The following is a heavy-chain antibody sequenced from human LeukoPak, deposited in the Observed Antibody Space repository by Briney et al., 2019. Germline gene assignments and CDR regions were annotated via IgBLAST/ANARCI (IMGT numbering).Heavy chain of an antibody. V-gene: IGHV1-46*01. CDR2: INPSDGST. CDR3: ARDRNSGSYPDY. Sequence: ASVKVSCKASGYTFTVYHMHWVRQAPGQGLEWMGIINPSDGSTTYAQKFQGRVTMTRDMSTSTVYMELSSLRSEDTAVYYCARDRNSGSYPDYWGQGTLVTVSS. J-gene: IGHJ4*02. D-gene: IGHD1-26*01. CDR1: GYTFTVYH.